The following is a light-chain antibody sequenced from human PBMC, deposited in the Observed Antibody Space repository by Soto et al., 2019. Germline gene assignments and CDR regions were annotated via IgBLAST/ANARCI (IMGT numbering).Light chain of an antibody. V-gene: IGKV3-20*01. CDR3: QEYGSSPRT. J-gene: IGKJ1*01. Sequence: KRGALAFRASQSVSSSYLAWYQQKPGQAPRLLIYVASSRATGIPDTSIASVPGTDFTLTISILEPEAFAVYYCQEYGSSPRTFGQGTKVDIK. CDR1: QSVSSSY. CDR2: VAS.